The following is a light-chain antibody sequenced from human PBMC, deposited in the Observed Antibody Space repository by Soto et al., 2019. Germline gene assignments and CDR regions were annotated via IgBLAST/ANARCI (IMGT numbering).Light chain of an antibody. CDR2: GAS. Sequence: EIVMTQSPATLSVSPGERATLSCRASQSGSSNLAWYQQKPGQAPRLLIDGASSRATGIPDRFSGSGSGTDFTLTISGLEPEDFAVYYCQQYGNSRGTFGQGTKV. CDR1: QSGSSN. V-gene: IGKV3-20*01. CDR3: QQYGNSRGT. J-gene: IGKJ1*01.